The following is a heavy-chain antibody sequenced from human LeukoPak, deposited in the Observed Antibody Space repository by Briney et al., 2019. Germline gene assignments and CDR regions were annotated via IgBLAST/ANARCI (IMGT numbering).Heavy chain of an antibody. CDR2: ISYDGSNK. Sequence: PGRSLRLSCAASGFTFSSYGMHWVRQGPGKGLEWVAVISYDGSNKYYADSVKGRFTISRDNSKNTLYLQMNSLRAEDTAVYYCAKDLGYCSSTSCYKALDYWGQGTLVTVSS. D-gene: IGHD2-2*02. J-gene: IGHJ4*02. V-gene: IGHV3-30*18. CDR3: AKDLGYCSSTSCYKALDY. CDR1: GFTFSSYG.